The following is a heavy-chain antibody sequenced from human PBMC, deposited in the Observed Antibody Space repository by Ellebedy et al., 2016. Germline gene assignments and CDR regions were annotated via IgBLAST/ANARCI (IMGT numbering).Heavy chain of an antibody. V-gene: IGHV4-34*01. CDR2: INHSGST. Sequence: SETLSLTCAIYGGSFSGYYWSWIRQPPGKGLEWIGEINHSGSTNYNPSLKSRVTISVDTSKNQFSLKLSSVTAADTAVYYCARQGYSYYGGGYWGQGTLVTVSS. CDR3: ARQGYSYYGGGY. D-gene: IGHD5-18*01. CDR1: GGSFSGYY. J-gene: IGHJ4*02.